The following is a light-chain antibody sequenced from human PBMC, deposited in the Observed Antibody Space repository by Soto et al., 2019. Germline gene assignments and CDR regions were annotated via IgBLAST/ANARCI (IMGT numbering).Light chain of an antibody. V-gene: IGLV2-14*03. Sequence: QSVLTQPASVSDSPGQSITISCTGTSSDVGGSNFVSWYQQHPGKPPKLIIYDVANRPSGVSNRFYGSKSGSTASLIISRLQTEDEADYYFVSYTSSTTYVFGTGTKVTVL. CDR2: DVA. CDR3: VSYTSSTTYV. J-gene: IGLJ1*01. CDR1: SSDVGGSNF.